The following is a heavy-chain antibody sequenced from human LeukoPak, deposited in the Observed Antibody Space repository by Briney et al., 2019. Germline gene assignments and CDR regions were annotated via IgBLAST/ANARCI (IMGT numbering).Heavy chain of an antibody. J-gene: IGHJ3*02. Sequence: SETLSLTCAVYGGSFSGYYWSWIRQPPGKGLEWIGEINHSGGTNYNPSPKSRVTISVDTSKNQFSLKLSSVTAADTAVYYCARVRAVADDAFDIWGQGTMVTVSS. D-gene: IGHD6-19*01. V-gene: IGHV4-34*01. CDR3: ARVRAVADDAFDI. CDR1: GGSFSGYY. CDR2: INHSGGT.